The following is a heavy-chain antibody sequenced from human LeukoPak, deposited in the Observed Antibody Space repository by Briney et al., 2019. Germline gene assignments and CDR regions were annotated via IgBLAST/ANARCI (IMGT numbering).Heavy chain of an antibody. J-gene: IGHJ4*02. D-gene: IGHD3-10*01. CDR1: GYTFTSYD. CDR2: MNPNSGNT. V-gene: IGHV1-8*01. Sequence: ASVKVSCKASGYTFTSYDINWVRQATGQGLEWMGWMNPNSGNTGYAQKFQGRVTMTRNTSISTAYMELSSLRSEDTAVYYCARGGVHGSGSYYPFDYWGQGTLVTVSS. CDR3: ARGGVHGSGSYYPFDY.